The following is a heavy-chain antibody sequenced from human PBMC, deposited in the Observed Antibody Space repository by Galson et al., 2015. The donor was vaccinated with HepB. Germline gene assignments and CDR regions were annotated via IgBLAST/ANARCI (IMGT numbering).Heavy chain of an antibody. CDR3: VRDGKYFNGMDA. Sequence: ALRLSCAASGLNFNSYSMNWVRQAPGKGREWLSYISGTSGTIYNADSVTGRFPISRDNAKNLLYLQMTSLRDEDTAVYYCVRDGKYFNGMDAWGQGTTVTVSS. V-gene: IGHV3-48*02. CDR2: ISGTSGTI. J-gene: IGHJ6*02. D-gene: IGHD2/OR15-2a*01. CDR1: GLNFNSYS.